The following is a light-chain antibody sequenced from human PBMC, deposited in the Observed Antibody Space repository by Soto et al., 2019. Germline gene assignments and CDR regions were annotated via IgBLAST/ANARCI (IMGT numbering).Light chain of an antibody. J-gene: IGLJ1*01. CDR3: CSYAGSGTFV. CDR1: SSDVGTYNL. V-gene: IGLV2-23*01. CDR2: EGS. Sequence: QSALTQPASVSGSPGQPITISCTGTSSDVGTYNLVSWYQQHPGKAHKLMIYEGSKRPSGLSNRFSGSKSGNTASLTISGLQAEDEADYYCCSYAGSGTFVFGTGTKLTVL.